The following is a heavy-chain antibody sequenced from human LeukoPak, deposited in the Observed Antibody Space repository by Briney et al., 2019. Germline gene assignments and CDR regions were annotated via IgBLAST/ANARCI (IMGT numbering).Heavy chain of an antibody. Sequence: PGGSLRLSCAASGFTFSNYGMRWVRQAPGKGLEWVAVIWYDGSNKYYADSVKGRFTISRDNSKNTQYLQMNSLRAEDTAVYYCARDLPMEYWGQGTLVTVSS. V-gene: IGHV3-33*01. CDR3: ARDLPMEY. D-gene: IGHD3-3*01. J-gene: IGHJ4*02. CDR2: IWYDGSNK. CDR1: GFTFSNYG.